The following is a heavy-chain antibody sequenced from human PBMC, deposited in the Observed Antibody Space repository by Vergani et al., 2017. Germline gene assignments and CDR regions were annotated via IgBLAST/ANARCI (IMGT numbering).Heavy chain of an antibody. D-gene: IGHD3-16*01. CDR2: ILFDGSNQ. V-gene: IGHV3-30*02. J-gene: IGHJ4*02. CDR1: GFTLRNYD. Sequence: QVQLVESGGGVVQRGGSPRLSCATSGFTLRNYDMQRIRQGPGKGLEFVAFILFDGSNQYYADSVKGRFTLSRDFSKNTLYLQMNSLRTDDTATYYCAKHFRGWGIDYWGKGTQVIVSS. CDR3: AKHFRGWGIDY.